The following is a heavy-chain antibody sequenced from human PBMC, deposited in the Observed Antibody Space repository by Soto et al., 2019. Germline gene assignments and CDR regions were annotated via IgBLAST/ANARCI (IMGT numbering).Heavy chain of an antibody. CDR3: TTPSRITIFGVAHDAFDI. D-gene: IGHD3-3*01. J-gene: IGHJ3*02. CDR2: IKSKTDGGTT. Sequence: GGSLRLSCGASGFTFGNAWMSWVRQAPGKGLEWVGRIKSKTDGGTTDYAAPVKGRFTISRDDSKNTLYLQMNSLKTEDTAVYYCTTPSRITIFGVAHDAFDIWGQGTMVTVSS. V-gene: IGHV3-15*01. CDR1: GFTFGNAW.